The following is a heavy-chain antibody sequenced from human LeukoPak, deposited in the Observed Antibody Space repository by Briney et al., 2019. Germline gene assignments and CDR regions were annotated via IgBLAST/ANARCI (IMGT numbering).Heavy chain of an antibody. J-gene: IGHJ4*02. Sequence: GGSLRLSCAASGFSFSSFWMTWVRQAPGKGLEWVANIKEDGSRNHCVDSVKGRFTISRDNAKNSLFLQMSSLRVEDTAVYYCARANHAGWFDYWGQGTLVTVSS. V-gene: IGHV3-7*04. CDR2: IKEDGSRN. CDR3: ARANHAGWFDY. D-gene: IGHD6-19*01. CDR1: GFSFSSFW.